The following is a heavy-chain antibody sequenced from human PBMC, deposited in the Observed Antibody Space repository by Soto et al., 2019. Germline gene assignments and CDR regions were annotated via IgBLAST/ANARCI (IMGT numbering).Heavy chain of an antibody. V-gene: IGHV3-21*01. Sequence: GGSLRLSCAASGFTFSGYSMNWVRQAPGKGLEWVSSISSSSSYIYYADSVKGRVTISRDNAKNSLILQMNRLRAEDTAVYHCARGTADYYDSSGYFDCWGQGTLVTVSS. CDR1: GFTFSGYS. J-gene: IGHJ4*02. CDR2: ISSSSSYI. D-gene: IGHD3-22*01. CDR3: ARGTADYYDSSGYFDC.